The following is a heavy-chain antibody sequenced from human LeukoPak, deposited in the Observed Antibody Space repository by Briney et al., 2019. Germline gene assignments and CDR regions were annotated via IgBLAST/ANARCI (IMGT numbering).Heavy chain of an antibody. J-gene: IGHJ4*02. Sequence: SSETLSLTCTVSGYSISSGYYWGWIRQPPGKGLEWIGNIYPSGTTYYNPSLKTRVTISVDTSKNQFSLKLSSVTAADTAVYFCARDSIGSYFDSWGQGTLVTVSS. D-gene: IGHD1-1*01. CDR3: ARDSIGSYFDS. CDR2: IYPSGTT. CDR1: GYSISSGYY. V-gene: IGHV4-38-2*02.